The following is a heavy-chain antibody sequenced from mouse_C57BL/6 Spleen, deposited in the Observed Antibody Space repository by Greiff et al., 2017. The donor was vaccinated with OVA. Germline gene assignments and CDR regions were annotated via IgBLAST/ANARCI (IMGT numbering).Heavy chain of an antibody. CDR2: IYPGDGDT. CDR1: GYAFSSYW. D-gene: IGHD2-3*01. Sequence: VQLQQSGAELVKPGASVKISCKASGYAFSSYWMNWVKQRPGKGLEWIGQIYPGDGDTNYNGKFKGKATLTADKSSSTAYMQLSSLTSEDSAVYFCARRGGYYVYFDVWGTGTTVTVSS. J-gene: IGHJ1*03. CDR3: ARRGGYYVYFDV. V-gene: IGHV1-80*01.